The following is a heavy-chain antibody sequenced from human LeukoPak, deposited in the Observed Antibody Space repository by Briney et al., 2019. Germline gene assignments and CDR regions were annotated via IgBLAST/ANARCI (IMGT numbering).Heavy chain of an antibody. CDR1: GFTFSSYA. Sequence: GGSLRLSCAASGFTFSSYAMSWVRQAPGKGLEWVSAISGSGGSTYYADSVKGRFTISRDNSKNTLYLQMNSLRAEDTAVYYCARATTVTSAYFDYWGQGTLVTVSS. CDR3: ARATTVTSAYFDY. V-gene: IGHV3-23*01. D-gene: IGHD4-17*01. J-gene: IGHJ4*02. CDR2: ISGSGGST.